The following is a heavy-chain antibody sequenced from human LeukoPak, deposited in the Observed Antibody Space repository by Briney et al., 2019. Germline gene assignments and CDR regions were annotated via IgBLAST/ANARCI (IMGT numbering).Heavy chain of an antibody. V-gene: IGHV3-30*18. CDR2: ISYDGSNK. D-gene: IGHD4-17*01. CDR1: GFTFSSYG. Sequence: GGSLRLSCAASGFTFSSYGMHWVRQAPGKGLEWVAVISYDGSNKYYADSVKGRFTISRDNSKNTLYLQMNSLRAEDTAVYYCAKASATVTAYFDYWGQGTLVTVSP. CDR3: AKASATVTAYFDY. J-gene: IGHJ4*02.